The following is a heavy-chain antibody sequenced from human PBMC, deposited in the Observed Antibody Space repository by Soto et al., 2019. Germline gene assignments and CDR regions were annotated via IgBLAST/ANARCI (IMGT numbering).Heavy chain of an antibody. Sequence: PSETLSLTGTVSGGSVSSGNYFWSWIRQPPGKGLEWIGYIHSSGSTNYNPSLKSRVTISADTSRNQFSLRLTSVTAADTAVYYCAILTKPTAVTTAFRGGYGLDVWGQGTTVTVSS. CDR1: GGSVSSGNYF. CDR2: IHSSGST. J-gene: IGHJ6*02. CDR3: AILTKPTAVTTAFRGGYGLDV. V-gene: IGHV4-61*01. D-gene: IGHD4-17*01.